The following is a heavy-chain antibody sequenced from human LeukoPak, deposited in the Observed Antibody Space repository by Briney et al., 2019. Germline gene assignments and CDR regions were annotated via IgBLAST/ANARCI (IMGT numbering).Heavy chain of an antibody. D-gene: IGHD2/OR15-2a*01. Sequence: GGSLRLSCVASGFTFSSYWMSWVRQAPGKGLEWVANIKQDGSEKYYVDSVKGRFTISRDNAKNSLYLQMNSLRAEDTAVYYCARGIILSDYWGQGTLVTVSS. V-gene: IGHV3-7*01. CDR1: GFTFSSYW. CDR3: ARGIILSDY. J-gene: IGHJ4*02. CDR2: IKQDGSEK.